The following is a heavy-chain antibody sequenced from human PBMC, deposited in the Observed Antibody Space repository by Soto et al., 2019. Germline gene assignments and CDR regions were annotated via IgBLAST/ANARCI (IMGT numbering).Heavy chain of an antibody. CDR3: GKAGGSELRYFDWPEVGV. CDR1: GFAFFNYG. Sequence: QVHVVESGGGVVQPGTSLRLSCTACGFAFFNYGFAWIRQAPGKGLEWVAVVTYDSSEKYYADSVKGRFTISRDNSKNTAYLQMDSLQHNDSALYYCGKAGGSELRYFDWPEVGVWGQGTLVTVSS. J-gene: IGHJ4*02. D-gene: IGHD3-9*01. V-gene: IGHV3-30*18. CDR2: VTYDSSEK.